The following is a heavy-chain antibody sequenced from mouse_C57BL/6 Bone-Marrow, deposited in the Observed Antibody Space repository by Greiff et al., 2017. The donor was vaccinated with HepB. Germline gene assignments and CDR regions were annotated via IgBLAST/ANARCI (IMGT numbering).Heavy chain of an antibody. CDR3: ASEGVFYCDWCFDD. V-gene: IGHV1-72*01. CDR1: GYTFTSYW. CDR2: IDPNSGGT. D-gene: IGHD2-1*01. Sequence: QVQLQQPGAELVKPGASVKLSCKASGYTFTSYWMHWVKQRPGRGLEWIGRIDPNSGGTKYNEKFKGKATLTVDNPSSTAYMQLSSLTSEDSADYSGASEGVFYCDWCFDDWGTGTTVTVSS. J-gene: IGHJ1*03.